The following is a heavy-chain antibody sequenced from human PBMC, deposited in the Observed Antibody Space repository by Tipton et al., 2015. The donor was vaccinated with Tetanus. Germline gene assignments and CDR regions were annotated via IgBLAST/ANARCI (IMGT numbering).Heavy chain of an antibody. D-gene: IGHD2-8*01. CDR3: ARAHCTDGVCNFDF. Sequence: QLVQSGGEVKKPGESLKISCKGSGYIFNNYWIGWVRQKPGKGLEWMGIIYPGDSDTRYSPSFQGRVTFSVDKSINTAYLQWSSLKASDTSMFYCARAHCTDGVCNFDFWGQGALVTVSS. CDR2: IYPGDSDT. CDR1: GYIFNNYW. V-gene: IGHV5-51*01. J-gene: IGHJ4*02.